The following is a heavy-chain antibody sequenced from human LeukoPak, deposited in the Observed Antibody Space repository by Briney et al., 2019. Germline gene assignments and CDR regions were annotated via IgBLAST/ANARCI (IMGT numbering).Heavy chain of an antibody. V-gene: IGHV4-34*01. CDR1: GGSFSGYY. CDR3: ARNYYDSSGYLPWFDY. Sequence: SETLSLTCAVYGGSFSGYYWSWIRQPPGKGLEWIGEINHSGSTNYNPSLKSRVTISVDTSKNQFSLKLSSVTAADTAVYYCARNYYDSSGYLPWFDYWGQGTLVTVSS. CDR2: INHSGST. J-gene: IGHJ4*02. D-gene: IGHD3-22*01.